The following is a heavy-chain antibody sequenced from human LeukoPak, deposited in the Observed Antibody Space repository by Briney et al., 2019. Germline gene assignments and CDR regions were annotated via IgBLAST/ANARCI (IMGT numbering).Heavy chain of an antibody. CDR1: GYTFTSYG. Sequence: ASVKVSCKASGYTFTSYGISWVRQAPGQGLEWMGWISAYNGNTNYAQKLQGRVTMTTDTSTSTAYMELRSLRSDDTAVYYCARTAGYDTVYYFDYWGQGTPVTVSS. CDR2: ISAYNGNT. V-gene: IGHV1-18*01. CDR3: ARTAGYDTVYYFDY. D-gene: IGHD3-22*01. J-gene: IGHJ4*02.